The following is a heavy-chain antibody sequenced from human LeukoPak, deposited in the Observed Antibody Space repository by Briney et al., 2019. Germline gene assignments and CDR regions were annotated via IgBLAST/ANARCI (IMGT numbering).Heavy chain of an antibody. D-gene: IGHD2-2*02. Sequence: ASVKVSCKASGYTFTSYYMHWVRQAPGQGLEWMGIINPSRGSTSYAQKFQGRVTMTRDTSTSTVYMELSSLRSEDTAVYYCARESPKARYCSSTSCYTGWFDPWGQGTLVTVSS. V-gene: IGHV1-46*01. CDR1: GYTFTSYY. CDR3: ARESPKARYCSSTSCYTGWFDP. CDR2: INPSRGST. J-gene: IGHJ5*02.